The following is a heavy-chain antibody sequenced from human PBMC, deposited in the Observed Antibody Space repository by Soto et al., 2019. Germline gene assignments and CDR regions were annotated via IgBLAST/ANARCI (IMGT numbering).Heavy chain of an antibody. V-gene: IGHV3-30-3*01. J-gene: IGHJ4*02. CDR2: MSSDGGNT. CDR3: ARDYGDGYYYFDL. D-gene: IGHD5-12*01. CDR1: GFTFSDYT. Sequence: QVQHVESGGGVVQPGRSLRLSCAASGFTFSDYTMHWVRQAPGKELEWVALMSSDGGNTHYTDSVKGRFTISRDNSKNTLYLQMDSLRPEDTTVYYCARDYGDGYYYFDLWGQGTLVTVSS.